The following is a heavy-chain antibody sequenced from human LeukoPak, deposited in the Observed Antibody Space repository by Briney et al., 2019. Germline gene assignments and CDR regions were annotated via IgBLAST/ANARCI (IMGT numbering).Heavy chain of an antibody. CDR1: GGSINSGGYY. Sequence: SETLSLTCTVSGGSINSGGYYWSWIRQHPGKGLEWIGYIYYSGSTYYNPSLKSRVTISVDTSKNQFSLKLSSVTAADTAVYYCARDSGSGDSDYWGQGTLVTVSS. D-gene: IGHD4-17*01. CDR3: ARDSGSGDSDY. J-gene: IGHJ4*02. CDR2: IYYSGST. V-gene: IGHV4-31*03.